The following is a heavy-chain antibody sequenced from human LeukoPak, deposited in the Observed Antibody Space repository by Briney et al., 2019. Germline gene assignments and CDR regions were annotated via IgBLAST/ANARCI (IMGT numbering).Heavy chain of an antibody. CDR3: ATKQWLVPPPAS. Sequence: RGSLTPSCAASGFTFSKYWMLWVRQAPGEGLESVSRINTGGNVTTYADSVKGRFTVSRDNADNTIFLQMNSVKDEDTAVYYCATKQWLVPPPASWGQGTLVTVSS. D-gene: IGHD6-19*01. V-gene: IGHV3-74*01. J-gene: IGHJ5*02. CDR1: GFTFSKYW. CDR2: INTGGNVT.